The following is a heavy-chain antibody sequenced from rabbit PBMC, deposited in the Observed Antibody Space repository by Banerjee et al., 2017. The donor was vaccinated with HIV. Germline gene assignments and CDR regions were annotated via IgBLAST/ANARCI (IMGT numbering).Heavy chain of an antibody. V-gene: IGHV1S45*01. CDR3: ARDTGSSFSSYGMDL. CDR1: GFSFSNKAV. CDR2: ITGSSSDFT. J-gene: IGHJ6*01. D-gene: IGHD8-1*01. Sequence: QEQLVESGGGLVKPGGTLTLTCTASGFSFSNKAVMCWVRQAPGKGLEWISCITGSSSDFTYSATWAKGRFTISKTSSTTVTLQMTSLTVADTATYFCARDTGSSFSSYGMDLWGPGTLVTVS.